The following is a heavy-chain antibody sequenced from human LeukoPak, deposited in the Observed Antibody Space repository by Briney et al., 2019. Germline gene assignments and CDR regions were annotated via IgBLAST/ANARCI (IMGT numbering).Heavy chain of an antibody. CDR3: ARGGFKYNYYDAMDV. D-gene: IGHD2-15*01. J-gene: IGHJ6*02. V-gene: IGHV3-7*01. Sequence: GGSLRLSCAASGFIFSNYWMSWVRQAPGKGLEWVANIKQDGSEKYYVDSVKGRFTISRDNAKNTLYLQMNSQRAEDTAIYYCARGGFKYNYYDAMDVWGQGTTVTVSS. CDR1: GFIFSNYW. CDR2: IKQDGSEK.